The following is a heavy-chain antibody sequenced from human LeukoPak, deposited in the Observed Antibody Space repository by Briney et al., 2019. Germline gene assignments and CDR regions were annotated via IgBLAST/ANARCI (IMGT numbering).Heavy chain of an antibody. CDR3: AKASDYGGNEFDY. J-gene: IGHJ4*02. CDR1: GFTFEHYG. V-gene: IGHV3-9*01. CDR2: ITWNSGYK. Sequence: GGSLRLSCAASGFTFEHYGMHWVRQVPGKGLEWVSYITWNSGYKGYAESVKGRFAISRDNAKNSMYLQMNSLTGDDTAFYYCAKASDYGGNEFDYWGQGALVTVSS. D-gene: IGHD4-23*01.